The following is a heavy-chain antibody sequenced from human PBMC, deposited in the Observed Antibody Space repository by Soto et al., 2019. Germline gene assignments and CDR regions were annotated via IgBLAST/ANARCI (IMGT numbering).Heavy chain of an antibody. V-gene: IGHV3-30*03. D-gene: IGHD3-3*01. CDR3: ATGGAIFGVVDTRYYGMDV. Sequence: GGSLRLSFSAPGFTFRNYCMPRVRQAPGKGLDWVAVISYDGSNKHYADSVKGRFTISRDNSKNTLYLQMNSLRADDTAVYYCATGGAIFGVVDTRYYGMDVWGQGTTVTVSS. CDR1: GFTFRNYC. CDR2: ISYDGSNK. J-gene: IGHJ6*02.